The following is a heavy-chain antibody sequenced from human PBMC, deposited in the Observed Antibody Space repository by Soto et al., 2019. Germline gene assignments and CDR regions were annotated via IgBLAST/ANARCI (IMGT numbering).Heavy chain of an antibody. CDR1: GGSISSYY. CDR3: ARRRYNWNATYYWYFDL. D-gene: IGHD1-1*01. V-gene: IGHV4-59*08. CDR2: IYYSGST. Sequence: QVQLQESGPGLVKPSETLSLTCTVSGGSISSYYWSWIRQPPGKGLEWIGYIYYSGSTNYNPSLKSRVTISVDTSKNQFSLKLSSVTAADTAVYYCARRRYNWNATYYWYFDLWGRGTLVTVSS. J-gene: IGHJ2*01.